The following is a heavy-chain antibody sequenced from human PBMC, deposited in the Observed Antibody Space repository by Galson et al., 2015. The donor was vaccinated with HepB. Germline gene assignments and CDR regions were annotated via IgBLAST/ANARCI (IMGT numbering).Heavy chain of an antibody. CDR2: ISVSNGNT. CDR1: GYTFTSYD. CDR3: ARDYHDSSGYYFDDFDM. D-gene: IGHD3-22*01. V-gene: IGHV1-18*01. Sequence: SVKVSCKASGYTFTSYDINWVRQATGQGLEWMGWISVSNGNTYYAQTLQGRVTMTTDTPTNTVYMELRSLRSDDTAVYYCARDYHDSSGYYFDDFDMWGQGTMVTVSS. J-gene: IGHJ3*02.